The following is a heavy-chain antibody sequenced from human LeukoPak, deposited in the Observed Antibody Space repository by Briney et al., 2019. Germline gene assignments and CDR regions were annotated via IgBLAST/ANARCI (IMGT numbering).Heavy chain of an antibody. J-gene: IGHJ4*02. CDR1: GYTFTSYG. D-gene: IGHD6-13*01. CDR3: ARVGSIAAAAGFDY. Sequence: ASVKVSCKASGYTFTSYGISWVRQAPGQGLEWMGWINPNSGGTNYAQKFQGRVTMTRDTSISTAYMELSRLRSDDTAVYYCARVGSIAAAAGFDYWGQGTLVTVSS. V-gene: IGHV1-2*02. CDR2: INPNSGGT.